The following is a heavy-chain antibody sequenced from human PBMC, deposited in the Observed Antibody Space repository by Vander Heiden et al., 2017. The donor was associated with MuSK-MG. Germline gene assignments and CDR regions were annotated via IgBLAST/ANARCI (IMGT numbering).Heavy chain of an antibody. Sequence: QVQLVQSGAEVKKPGASVKVSCKASGYTFIGYYMHWVRQAPGQGLEWMGWINPKSADINYAQKFQGRVTMTRDTSISTAYMELSRLTSDDTAVYYCARDDTAIDYWGQGTLVTVSS. V-gene: IGHV1-2*02. CDR3: ARDDTAIDY. CDR2: INPKSADI. CDR1: GYTFIGYY. D-gene: IGHD5-18*01. J-gene: IGHJ4*02.